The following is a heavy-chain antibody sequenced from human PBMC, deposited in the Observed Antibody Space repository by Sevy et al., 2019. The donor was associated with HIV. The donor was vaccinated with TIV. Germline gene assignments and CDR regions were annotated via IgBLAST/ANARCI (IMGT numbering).Heavy chain of an antibody. V-gene: IGHV3-74*01. CDR2: INSDGSRT. CDR3: ARGDDYIWGKYRYTGNHWFDP. Sequence: GGSLRLSCTASEFTFNNYWMHWVRQAPGKGLVWVSRINSDGSRTSYADSVKGRFTISRDNAKNTLYLQMNSLRAEDTAVYYCARGDDYIWGKYRYTGNHWFDPWGQRTLVTVSS. J-gene: IGHJ5*02. D-gene: IGHD3-16*02. CDR1: EFTFNNYW.